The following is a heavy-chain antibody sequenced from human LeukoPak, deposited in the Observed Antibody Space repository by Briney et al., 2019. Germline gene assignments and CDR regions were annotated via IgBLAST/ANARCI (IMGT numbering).Heavy chain of an antibody. CDR1: GYTLTELS. J-gene: IGHJ4*02. CDR2: FDPEDGET. CDR3: ARGTDWLAAAGIDY. Sequence: ASVTVSCKVSGYTLTELSMHWVRQAPGKGLEWMGGFDPEDGETIYAQKFQGRVTMTEDTSTDTAYMELSSLRSEDTAVYYCARGTDWLAAAGIDYWGQGTLVTVSS. D-gene: IGHD6-13*01. V-gene: IGHV1-24*01.